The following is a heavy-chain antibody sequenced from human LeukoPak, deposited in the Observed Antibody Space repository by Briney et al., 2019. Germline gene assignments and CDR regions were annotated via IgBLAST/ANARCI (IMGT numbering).Heavy chain of an antibody. J-gene: IGHJ3*02. CDR3: AREGESGYSGGHDAFDI. CDR2: ISYDGSNK. V-gene: IGHV3-30*04. CDR1: GFTFSSYT. D-gene: IGHD6-19*01. Sequence: PGGSLRLSCAAAGFTFSSYTMHWVRQAPGKGLEWVAGISYDGSNKFYADSVKGRFTISRDNSKNTLDLQMNSLRAEDTAVYYCAREGESGYSGGHDAFDIWGQGTMVTVSS.